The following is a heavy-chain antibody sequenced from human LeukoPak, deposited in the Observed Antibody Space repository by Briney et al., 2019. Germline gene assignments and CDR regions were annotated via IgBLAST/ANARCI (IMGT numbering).Heavy chain of an antibody. CDR1: GYTFDDYA. CDR2: ISGDGGST. D-gene: IGHD3-22*01. Sequence: GGSLRLSCAASGYTFDDYAMDWVPQAPGKGLEWVSLISGDGGSTYYADSVKGRFTISRDNSKNSLYLQMNSLRTEDTALYYCAKGKDYYDSSGYYYNAFDIWGQGTMVTVSS. J-gene: IGHJ3*02. CDR3: AKGKDYYDSSGYYYNAFDI. V-gene: IGHV3-43*02.